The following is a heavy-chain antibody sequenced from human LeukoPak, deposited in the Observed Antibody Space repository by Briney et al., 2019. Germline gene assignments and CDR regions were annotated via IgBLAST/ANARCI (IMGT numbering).Heavy chain of an antibody. CDR2: SGGST. Sequence: SGGSTYYADSVKGRFTISRDNSKNTLYLQMNSLRAEDTAVYYCAKEDTYYYGSGSYRNFDYWGQGTLVTVSS. D-gene: IGHD3-10*01. CDR3: AKEDTYYYGSGSYRNFDY. V-gene: IGHV3-23*01. J-gene: IGHJ4*02.